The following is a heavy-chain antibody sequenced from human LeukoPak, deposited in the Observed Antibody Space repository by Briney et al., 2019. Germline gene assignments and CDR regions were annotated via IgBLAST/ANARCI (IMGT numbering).Heavy chain of an antibody. Sequence: SQTLSLTCAISGDSVSSNSAAWNWIRQSPSRGLEWLGRTYYRSKWYNDYAVSVKSRITINPDTSKNQFSLQLNSVTPEDTAVYYCASVKLLWSGEFEIDYFDYWGQGTLVTVSS. CDR1: GDSVSSNSAA. J-gene: IGHJ4*02. CDR2: TYYRSKWYN. V-gene: IGHV6-1*01. CDR3: ASVKLLWSGEFEIDYFDY. D-gene: IGHD3-10*01.